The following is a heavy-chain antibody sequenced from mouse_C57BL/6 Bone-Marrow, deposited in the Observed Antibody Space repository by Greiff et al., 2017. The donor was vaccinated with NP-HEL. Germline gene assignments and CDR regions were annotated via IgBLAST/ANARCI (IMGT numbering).Heavy chain of an antibody. CDR2: ISYSGST. CDR3: ARAYYSNYEGFLGYAMDY. J-gene: IGHJ4*01. D-gene: IGHD2-5*01. CDR1: GYSITSDY. V-gene: IGHV3-8*01. Sequence: EVQLQQSGPGLAKPSQTLSLTCSVTGYSITSDYWNWIRKFPGNKLEYMGYISYSGSTYYNPSLKSRISITRDTSKNQYYLQLNSVTTEDTATYYCARAYYSNYEGFLGYAMDYWGQGTSVTVSS.